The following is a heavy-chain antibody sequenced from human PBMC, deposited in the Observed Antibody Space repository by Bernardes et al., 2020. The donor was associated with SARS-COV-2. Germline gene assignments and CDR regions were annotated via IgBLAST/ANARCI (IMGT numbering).Heavy chain of an antibody. J-gene: IGHJ4*02. Sequence: GGSLRLSYAASGFTFSSYSMNWVRQAPGKGLEWVSYISSSSNTIYYTDSVKGRFTISRDNAKNSLYLQMNSLSDEDTAVYYCTGSGRTVGWGQGTLVTVSS. CDR3: TGSGRTVG. V-gene: IGHV3-48*02. D-gene: IGHD6-19*01. CDR1: GFTFSSYS. CDR2: ISSSSNTI.